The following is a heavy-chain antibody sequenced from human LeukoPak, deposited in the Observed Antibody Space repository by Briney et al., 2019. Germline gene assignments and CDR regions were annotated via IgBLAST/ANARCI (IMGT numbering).Heavy chain of an antibody. J-gene: IGHJ6*02. CDR1: GYTFTSYD. CDR3: ARFDGSSWRIYYYYYGMDV. CDR2: MNPNSGNT. V-gene: IGHV1-8*01. D-gene: IGHD6-13*01. Sequence: ASVKVSCKASGYTFTSYDINWVRQATGQGLEWMGWMNPNSGNTGYARKFQGRVTMTRNTSISTAYMELSSLRSEDTAVYYCARFDGSSWRIYYYYYGMDVWGQGTTVTVSS.